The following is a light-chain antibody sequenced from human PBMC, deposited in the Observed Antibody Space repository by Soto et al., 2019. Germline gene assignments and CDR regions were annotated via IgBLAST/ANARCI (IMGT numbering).Light chain of an antibody. CDR3: QQYGSYWT. CDR2: DAS. CDR1: QSISSW. V-gene: IGKV1-5*01. Sequence: DIQMTQSPSSLSASVGDRVTITCRASQSISSWLAWYKQKPGEAPKLLIYDASSLESGVPSRFSGTGSGTEFTLIIRSLKPDDFATDYCQQYGSYWTFGQGTKGDIK. J-gene: IGKJ1*01.